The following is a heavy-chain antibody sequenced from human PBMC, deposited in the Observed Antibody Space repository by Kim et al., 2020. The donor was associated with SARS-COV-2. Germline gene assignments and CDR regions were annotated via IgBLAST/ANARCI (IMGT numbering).Heavy chain of an antibody. J-gene: IGHJ5*02. V-gene: IGHV3-23*01. CDR3: AKDGPEYDILTGYYPS. D-gene: IGHD3-9*01. Sequence: SVQGRCTISRDKSKNTLYLQMSNRRAEDTAVYYCAKDGPEYDILTGYYPSWGQGTLVTVSS.